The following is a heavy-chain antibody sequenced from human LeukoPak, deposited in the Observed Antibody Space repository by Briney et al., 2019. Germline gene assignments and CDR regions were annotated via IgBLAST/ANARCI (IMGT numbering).Heavy chain of an antibody. D-gene: IGHD3-9*01. V-gene: IGHV3-33*01. Sequence: PGGSLRLSCEASGFTFSSYGMHWVRQAPDKGLEWVAVIWNDGSTTYYADSVKGRFTMSRDNSKNTVYLQMSSLRAEDTAVYYCARDLCDILTGFMSPSYYYYGMDVWGQGTTVTVSS. CDR3: ARDLCDILTGFMSPSYYYYGMDV. CDR1: GFTFSSYG. CDR2: IWNDGSTT. J-gene: IGHJ6*02.